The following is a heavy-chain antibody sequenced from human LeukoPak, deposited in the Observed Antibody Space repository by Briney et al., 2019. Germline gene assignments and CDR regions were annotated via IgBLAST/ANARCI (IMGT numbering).Heavy chain of an antibody. CDR2: INANSGGT. CDR3: ARDVSSTPNWEFDY. Sequence: ASVKVSCKTSGYTFADYFIHWVRQAPGQGLEWMGRINANSGGTEYQQKFQGRVTMTRDTSISTAYVEVNWLISDDTAIYYCARDVSSTPNWEFDYWGQGTLVIVSS. D-gene: IGHD1-26*01. CDR1: GYTFADYF. J-gene: IGHJ4*02. V-gene: IGHV1-2*06.